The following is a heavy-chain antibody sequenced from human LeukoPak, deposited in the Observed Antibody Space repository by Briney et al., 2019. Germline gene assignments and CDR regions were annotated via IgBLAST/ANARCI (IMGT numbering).Heavy chain of an antibody. CDR1: GFTFGDYA. V-gene: IGHV3-49*03. J-gene: IGHJ4*02. CDR2: IRSKAYGGTT. CDR3: TREDIVVVVAATNDY. Sequence: PGRSLRLSCTASGFTFGDYAMSWFRQAPGKGLEWVGFIRSKAYGGTTEYAASVKGRFTISRDDSKSIAYLQMNSLKTEDTAVYYCTREDIVVVVAATNDYWGQGTLVTVSS. D-gene: IGHD2-15*01.